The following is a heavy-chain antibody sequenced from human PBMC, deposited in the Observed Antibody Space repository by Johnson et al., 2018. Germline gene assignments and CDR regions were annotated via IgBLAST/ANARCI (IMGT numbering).Heavy chain of an antibody. V-gene: IGHV3-33*06. CDR1: GFTFSSYG. J-gene: IGHJ3*02. CDR3: AKDTRSVYYGALDI. D-gene: IGHD3-22*01. Sequence: QVQLQESGGGLVQXGGSXRLXCAASGFTFSSYGMHWVRQAPGKGLEWVAVIWTDGSNKYYADSVRGRFIVSRDNSKNTVFLHMNLLRAEDTALYYCAKDTRSVYYGALDIWGQGTMVTVSS. CDR2: IWTDGSNK.